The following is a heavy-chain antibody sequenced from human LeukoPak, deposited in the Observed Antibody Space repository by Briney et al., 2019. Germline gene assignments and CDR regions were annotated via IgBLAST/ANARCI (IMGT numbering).Heavy chain of an antibody. CDR2: IYYSGST. V-gene: IGHV4-39*01. Sequence: KTSEPLSLTCTVSGGSIISSSYYWGWIRQPPGKGLEWIGSIYYSGSTYYNPSLKSRVTISVDTSKNQFSLKLSSVTAADTAVYYCARRFIYCSSTSCPDYWGQGTLVTVSS. CDR3: ARRFIYCSSTSCPDY. CDR1: GGSIISSSYY. D-gene: IGHD2-2*01. J-gene: IGHJ4*02.